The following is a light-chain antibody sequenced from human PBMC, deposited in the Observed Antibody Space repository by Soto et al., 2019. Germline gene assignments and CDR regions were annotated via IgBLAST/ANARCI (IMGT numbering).Light chain of an antibody. CDR1: QTFSSH. V-gene: IGKV3-11*01. CDR2: DAS. CDR3: QQRSSLPTVIT. Sequence: EIVLTQSPATLSLSPGERATLSCRASQTFSSHLAWYQQKPGQAPRLLIYDASKRATGIPARFSGRGSGTAFTRSISSLEPEDFAVYYCQQRSSLPTVITFGQGTRLEIK. J-gene: IGKJ5*01.